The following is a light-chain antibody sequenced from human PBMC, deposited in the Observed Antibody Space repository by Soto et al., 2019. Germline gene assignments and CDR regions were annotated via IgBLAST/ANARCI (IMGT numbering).Light chain of an antibody. V-gene: IGKV1-5*01. CDR3: QHQGT. J-gene: IGKJ1*01. Sequence: DIQMTQSPSTLSASVGDRVTITCRASQSISSWLAWYQQKPGKAPKLLIYDASSLESGVPSRFSGSGSGTEFTLTISSLQPDDFATYDCQHQGTFGQGTKVEIK. CDR1: QSISSW. CDR2: DAS.